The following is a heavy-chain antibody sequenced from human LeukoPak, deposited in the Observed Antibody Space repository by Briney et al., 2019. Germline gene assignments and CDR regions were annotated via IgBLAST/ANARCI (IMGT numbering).Heavy chain of an antibody. V-gene: IGHV3-64*01. CDR3: ARAPVDFWSGYYTQARPNYYYGMDV. Sequence: PGGSLRLSCAASGFSFSSYAMHWVRQAPGKRLEYVSAISGNGANTYYANSVKGRFTISRDNSKNTLYLQMGSLRAEDTAVYYCARAPVDFWSGYYTQARPNYYYGMDVWGQGTTVTVSS. CDR1: GFSFSSYA. CDR2: ISGNGANT. D-gene: IGHD3-3*01. J-gene: IGHJ6*02.